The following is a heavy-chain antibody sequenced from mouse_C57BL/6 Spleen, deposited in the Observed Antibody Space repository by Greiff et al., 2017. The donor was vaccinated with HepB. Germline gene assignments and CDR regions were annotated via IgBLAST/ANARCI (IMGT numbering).Heavy chain of an antibody. CDR3: ARRMGNYYAMDY. D-gene: IGHD2-3*01. J-gene: IGHJ4*01. CDR2: ISSGGSYT. V-gene: IGHV5-6*01. Sequence: EVQLVESGGDLVKPGGSLKLSCAASGFTFSSYGMSWVRQTPDKRLEWVATISSGGSYTYYPDSVKGRFTISRDNAKNTLYLQMSSLKSEDTAMYYCARRMGNYYAMDYWGQGTSVTVSS. CDR1: GFTFSSYG.